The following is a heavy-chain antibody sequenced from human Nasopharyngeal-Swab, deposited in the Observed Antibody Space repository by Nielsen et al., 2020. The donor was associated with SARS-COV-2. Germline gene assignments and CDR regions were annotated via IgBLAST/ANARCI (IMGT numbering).Heavy chain of an antibody. D-gene: IGHD6-13*01. Sequence: WLRQPPGKGLEWIGEINHSGSTNYNPPLKSRVTISVDTSKNQFSLTLSSVTAADTAVYYCARGPTQQLVRDYWGQGTLVTVSS. V-gene: IGHV4-34*01. CDR3: ARGPTQQLVRDY. J-gene: IGHJ4*02. CDR2: INHSGST.